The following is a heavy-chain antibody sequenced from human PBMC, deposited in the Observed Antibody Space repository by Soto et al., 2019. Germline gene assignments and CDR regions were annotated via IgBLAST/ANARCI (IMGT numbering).Heavy chain of an antibody. Sequence: EVQLVESGGGLVQPGGSMRLSCATSGFTFSSYYMSWVLQAPGKGLEWVANIKQEGSEKYYVEFVKGRFTISRDNAKNPLYMQMIRLRVEETAVYYCARVPAWKSPVIPVWGKSSYSYYYGMDVWGQGTTVTVSS. CDR2: IKQEGSEK. CDR3: ARVPAWKSPVIPVWGKSSYSYYYGMDV. V-gene: IGHV3-7*03. D-gene: IGHD3-16*02. CDR1: GFTFSSYY. J-gene: IGHJ6*02.